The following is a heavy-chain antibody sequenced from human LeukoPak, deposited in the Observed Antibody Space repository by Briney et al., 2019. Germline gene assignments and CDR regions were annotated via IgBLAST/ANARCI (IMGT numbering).Heavy chain of an antibody. Sequence: PGGSLRLSCAASGFSSFAMNWVRQAPGKGLEWVSSITSSSTYIYYADSMKGRFTISRDNDNNSLYLQMNRLRAEDTALYFCARMRYTFNYEGNYHFMDVWGKGTTVTVSS. D-gene: IGHD2-2*02. CDR2: ITSSSTYI. J-gene: IGHJ6*03. CDR3: ARMRYTFNYEGNYHFMDV. V-gene: IGHV3-21*01. CDR1: GFSSFA.